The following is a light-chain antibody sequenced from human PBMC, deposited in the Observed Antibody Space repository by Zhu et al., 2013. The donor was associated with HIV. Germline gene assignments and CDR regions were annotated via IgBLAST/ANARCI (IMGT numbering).Light chain of an antibody. J-gene: IGKJ4*01. CDR3: QQLNSSPVT. CDR1: QGISGY. V-gene: IGKV1-9*01. Sequence: IQLTQSPSSLSASVGDRVTITCRASQGISGYLAWYQQKPGKAPKVLMSAASTLQSGVPSRFSGSGSGTDFTLTISSLQPEDSATYYCQQLNSSPVTFGGGTKVEIK. CDR2: AAS.